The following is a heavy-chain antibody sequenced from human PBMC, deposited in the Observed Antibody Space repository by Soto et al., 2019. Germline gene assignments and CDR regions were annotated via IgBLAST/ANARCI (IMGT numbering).Heavy chain of an antibody. CDR3: ARYAYDYYSGLDV. CDR2: IYHAGST. Sequence: PSETLSLTCTVSGYSVSSGYYWGWIRQPPGKGLEWIGNIYHAGSTYYNPSLKSRVSISIDASKNQFSLSLTSVTAADTAVYYCARYAYDYYSGLDVWGQGTTVTVS. V-gene: IGHV4-38-2*02. D-gene: IGHD2-2*01. J-gene: IGHJ6*02. CDR1: GYSVSSGYY.